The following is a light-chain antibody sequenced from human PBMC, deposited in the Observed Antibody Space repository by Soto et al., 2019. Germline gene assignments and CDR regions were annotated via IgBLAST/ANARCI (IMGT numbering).Light chain of an antibody. CDR2: SNN. V-gene: IGLV1-44*01. CDR3: AAWDDSLNGWV. CDR1: SSNIGSNT. Sequence: QSVLTQPPSASGTPGQRVTISCSGSSSNIGSNTVNWYHQVPGTAPKLLMYSNNQRPSGVPDRFSGSKSGTSASLAISGLQSEDEADYYCAAWDDSLNGWVFGGGTKLTVL. J-gene: IGLJ3*02.